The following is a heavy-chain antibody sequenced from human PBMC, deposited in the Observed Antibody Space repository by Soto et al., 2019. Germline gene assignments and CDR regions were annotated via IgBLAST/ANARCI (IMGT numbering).Heavy chain of an antibody. CDR2: IYYSGST. V-gene: IGHV4-39*01. CDR1: GGSISSSSYY. Sequence: QLQLQESGPGLVKPSETLSLTCTVSGGSISSSSYYWGWIRQPPGKGLEWIGSIYYSGSTYYNPSLKSRVTISVDTSKNQFSLKLSSVTAADTAVYYCARHLWLLWFGEQDDAFDIWGQGTMVTVSS. D-gene: IGHD3-10*01. J-gene: IGHJ3*02. CDR3: ARHLWLLWFGEQDDAFDI.